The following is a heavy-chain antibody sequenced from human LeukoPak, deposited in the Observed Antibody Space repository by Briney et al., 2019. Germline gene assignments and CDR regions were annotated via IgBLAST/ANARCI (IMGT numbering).Heavy chain of an antibody. J-gene: IGHJ5*02. V-gene: IGHV4-4*07. CDR2: IFTSGTT. D-gene: IGHD3-22*01. CDR3: ARYYYDSSGYFGDWFDP. Sequence: SETLSLTCTVSGGSISSSYWSWIRQPAGKGLEWIGRIFTSGTTEYNPSLKSRVTISVDTSKNQFSLKLSSVTAADTAVYYCARYYYDSSGYFGDWFDPWGQGTLVTVSS. CDR1: GGSISSSY.